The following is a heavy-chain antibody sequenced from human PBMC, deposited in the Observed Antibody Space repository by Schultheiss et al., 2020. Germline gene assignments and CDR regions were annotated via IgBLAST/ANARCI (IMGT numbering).Heavy chain of an antibody. V-gene: IGHV3-48*01. D-gene: IGHD3-10*01. CDR2: ISSSSSTI. CDR3: ARDWGPMVRGVWGFDY. Sequence: GGFLRLSCAASGFTFSSYSMNWVRQAPGKGLEWVSYISSSSSTIYYADSVKGRFTISRDNAKNSLYLQMNSLRAEDTAVYYCARDWGPMVRGVWGFDYWGQGTLVTVSS. CDR1: GFTFSSYS. J-gene: IGHJ4*02.